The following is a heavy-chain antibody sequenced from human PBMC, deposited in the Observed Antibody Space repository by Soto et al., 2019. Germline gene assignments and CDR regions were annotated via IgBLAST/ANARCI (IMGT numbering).Heavy chain of an antibody. J-gene: IGHJ4*02. CDR3: ARDRSMDGYNSRAFDY. Sequence: QVHLVQSGAEVKKPGSSVKVSCKASGGTFSSFGFNWVRQAPGQGLEWMGGIIPLFGTANYAEKFQGRVTISADEGTSTASMELIGLRSGDTAMYYCARDRSMDGYNSRAFDYWGKGTLVTVS. CDR2: IIPLFGTA. D-gene: IGHD5-12*01. V-gene: IGHV1-69*01. CDR1: GGTFSSFG.